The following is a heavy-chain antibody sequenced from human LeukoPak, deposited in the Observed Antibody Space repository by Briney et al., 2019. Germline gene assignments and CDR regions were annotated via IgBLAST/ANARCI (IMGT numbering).Heavy chain of an antibody. V-gene: IGHV1-18*01. D-gene: IGHD2-2*01. CDR2: ISVYNGNT. CDR3: ARDPRAVDIVVIPAAANAFDI. J-gene: IGHJ3*02. CDR1: GYTFTSYG. Sequence: ALVKVSCKASGYTFTSYGISWVRQAPGQGLEWMGWISVYNGNTNYAQKLQGRVTMTTDTSTSTAYMELRSLRSDDTAVYYCARDPRAVDIVVIPAAANAFDIWGQGTMVTVSS.